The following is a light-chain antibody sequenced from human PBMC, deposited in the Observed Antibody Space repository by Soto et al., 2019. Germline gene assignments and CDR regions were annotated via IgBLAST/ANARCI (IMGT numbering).Light chain of an antibody. CDR1: QSVSSRY. Sequence: EIVLTQSPGTLSLSPGERVTLSCRASQSVSSRYLAWYQQKPGQAPRLLLYGASSRATGIPDRFSGSGSGTDFTLTISRLEPEDFAVYYCQLYGSSPPFTFGPGTKVDIK. CDR2: GAS. J-gene: IGKJ3*01. V-gene: IGKV3-20*01. CDR3: QLYGSSPPFT.